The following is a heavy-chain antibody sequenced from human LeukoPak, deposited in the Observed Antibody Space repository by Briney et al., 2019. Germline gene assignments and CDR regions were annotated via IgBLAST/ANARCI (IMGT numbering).Heavy chain of an antibody. CDR3: ATYTSGWTGEYFQQ. D-gene: IGHD6-19*01. CDR1: GGSIRNANND. J-gene: IGHJ1*01. Sequence: PSETLSLTCAVSGGSIRNANNDWSWIRQPAGTGLEWIGRIYTSGITNYNPSLKSRVTISVDTSKNQFSLKVNSVTAADTAVYYCATYTSGWTGEYFQQWGQGTLVTVSS. CDR2: IYTSGIT. V-gene: IGHV4-61*02.